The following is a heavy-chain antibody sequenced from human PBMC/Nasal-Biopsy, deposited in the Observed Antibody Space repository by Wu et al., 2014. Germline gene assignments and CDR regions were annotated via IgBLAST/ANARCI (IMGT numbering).Heavy chain of an antibody. Sequence: TLSLTCAVYGGSLSGYHWTWVRQAPGKGLEWIGESNHVGFTNYNPSLKSRVTVSVDTSTNQFSLKLISVTAADTAVYFCARGEEYSYAFWDWGQGSQVTVSA. CDR3: ARGEEYSYAFWD. CDR1: GGSLSGYH. CDR2: SNHVGFT. V-gene: IGHV4-34*01. J-gene: IGHJ4*02. D-gene: IGHD5-18*01.